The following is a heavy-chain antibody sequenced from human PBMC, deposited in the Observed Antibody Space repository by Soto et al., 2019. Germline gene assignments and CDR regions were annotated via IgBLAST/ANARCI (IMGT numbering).Heavy chain of an antibody. CDR1: GYSFTSYW. D-gene: IGHD2-2*02. Sequence: GASLKISCKGSGYSFTSYWIGWVRQMPGKGLEWMGIIYLGDSDTRDSPSFQGQVTISADKSISTAYLQWSSLKASYTAMYHCARQTYCSSTSCYTVDSWGQGTLVTVSS. V-gene: IGHV5-51*01. CDR2: IYLGDSDT. CDR3: ARQTYCSSTSCYTVDS. J-gene: IGHJ4*02.